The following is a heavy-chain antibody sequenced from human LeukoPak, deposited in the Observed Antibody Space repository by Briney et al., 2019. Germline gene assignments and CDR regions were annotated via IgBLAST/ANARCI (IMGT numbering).Heavy chain of an antibody. J-gene: IGHJ6*02. CDR1: GLTFSSYW. CDR2: INSDGSST. Sequence: QTGGSLRLSCAASGLTFSSYWMHWVRQAPGKGLLWVSRINSDGSSTSYADSVKGRFTISRDNAKNSLYLQMNSLRAEDTALYYCARDRELRYCSSTSCYNYFGMDVWGQGTTVTVSS. D-gene: IGHD2-2*02. V-gene: IGHV3-74*01. CDR3: ARDRELRYCSSTSCYNYFGMDV.